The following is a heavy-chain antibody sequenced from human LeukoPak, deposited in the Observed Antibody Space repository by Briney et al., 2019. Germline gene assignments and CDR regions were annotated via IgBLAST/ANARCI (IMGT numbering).Heavy chain of an antibody. CDR1: GYSFTNYW. J-gene: IGHJ3*01. CDR2: IYPSDSDT. CDR3: VRFLNHAFEL. V-gene: IGHV5-51*01. Sequence: ESLKISCKSFGYSFTNYWIGWVRQMPEKGLEWMGIIYPSDSDTRYSPSFQGQVTISVDKSINTAYLHWSSLKASDTAMYYCVRFLNHAFELWGQGTMVTVSS.